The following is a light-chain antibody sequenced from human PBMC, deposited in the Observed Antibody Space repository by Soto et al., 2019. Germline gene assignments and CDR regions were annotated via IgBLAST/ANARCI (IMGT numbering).Light chain of an antibody. CDR1: QSISSY. CDR2: AAS. Sequence: DIQMTQSPSSLSASVRDRVTITCRASQSISSYLNWYQQKPGKAPKLLIYAASSLQSGVPSRFSGSGSGTDFTLTVSSLQPEDFATYYCQQANSFALTFGGGTKVDIK. J-gene: IGKJ4*01. V-gene: IGKV1-39*01. CDR3: QQANSFALT.